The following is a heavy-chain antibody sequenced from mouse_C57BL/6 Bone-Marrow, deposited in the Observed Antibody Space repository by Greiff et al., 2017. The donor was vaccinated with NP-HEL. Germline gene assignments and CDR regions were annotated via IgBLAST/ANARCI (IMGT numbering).Heavy chain of an antibody. D-gene: IGHD2-1*01. Sequence: EVQLVESGPGLVKPSQSLSLTCSVTGYSITSGYYWNWIRQFPGNKLEWMGYISYDGSNNYNPSLKNRISITRDTSKNQFFLKLNSVTTEDTATYYCARGRYYGNYLDYWGQGTTLTVSS. CDR2: ISYDGSN. V-gene: IGHV3-6*01. J-gene: IGHJ2*01. CDR3: ARGRYYGNYLDY. CDR1: GYSITSGYY.